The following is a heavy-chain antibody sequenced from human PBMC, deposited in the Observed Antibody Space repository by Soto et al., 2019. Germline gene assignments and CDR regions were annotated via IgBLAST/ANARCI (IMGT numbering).Heavy chain of an antibody. Sequence: GSLRLSCEASGFTFSSYAMSWVRQAPGKGLEWVSGISGSGVSTYYADSVKGRFTISRDNSKNTLYLQMNSLRAEDTAVYYCAKAVGGKYYFHYWGQGTLVTVSS. V-gene: IGHV3-23*01. J-gene: IGHJ4*02. CDR2: ISGSGVST. CDR1: GFTFSSYA. CDR3: AKAVGGKYYFHY.